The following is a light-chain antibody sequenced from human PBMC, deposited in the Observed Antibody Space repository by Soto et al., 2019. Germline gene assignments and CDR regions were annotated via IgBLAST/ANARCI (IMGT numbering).Light chain of an antibody. J-gene: IGKJ4*01. CDR2: AAS. CDR3: QQYDKRPPVT. CDR1: QSVSSS. Sequence: EIVMTQSPVTLSVSPGEGATLSCRASQSVSSSVAWYQHIPGQAPRLLIYAASTRATGVPARFSGSGSGTEFTLTISSLQPEDFAVYYCQQYDKRPPVTFGGGTKVEIK. V-gene: IGKV3D-15*01.